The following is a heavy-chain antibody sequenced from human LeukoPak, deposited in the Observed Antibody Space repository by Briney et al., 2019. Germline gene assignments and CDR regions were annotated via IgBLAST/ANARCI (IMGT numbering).Heavy chain of an antibody. Sequence: SETLSLTCTVSGGSISSSSYYWGWIRQPPGKGLEWIGSIYYSGSTYYNPSLKSRVTISVDTSKNQFSLKLSSVTAADTAVYYCVRLAWGTGFDYWGQGTLVTVSS. CDR2: IYYSGST. J-gene: IGHJ4*02. V-gene: IGHV4-39*01. CDR1: GGSISSSSYY. D-gene: IGHD3-16*01. CDR3: VRLAWGTGFDY.